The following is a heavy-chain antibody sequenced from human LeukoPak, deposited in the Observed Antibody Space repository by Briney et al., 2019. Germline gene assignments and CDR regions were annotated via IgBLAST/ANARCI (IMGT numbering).Heavy chain of an antibody. CDR2: ISGSGGST. V-gene: IGHV3-23*01. D-gene: IGHD6-13*01. CDR3: ARSRIGQQLGNYFDY. Sequence: GGSLRLSCAAAGCTFSSYAMSWVRQAPGKGLEWVSAISGSGGSTYYADSVEGRFTISRDNAKNALYLQMNSLRAEDTAVYYCARSRIGQQLGNYFDYWGQGTLVTVSS. CDR1: GCTFSSYA. J-gene: IGHJ4*02.